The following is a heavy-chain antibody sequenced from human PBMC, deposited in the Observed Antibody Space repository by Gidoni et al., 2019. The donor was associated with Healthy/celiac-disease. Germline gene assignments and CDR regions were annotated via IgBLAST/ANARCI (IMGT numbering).Heavy chain of an antibody. CDR2: ISSSTSYI. CDR1: GVTFSSYS. Sequence: EVQLVASGGGLVKPCGSLTLSSAASGVTFSSYSMNCVRQVPGKGLQWVSSISSSTSYIYYADSVKGRFTISRDNAKNSLYLQMNSLRDEDTAVYYCASEQSITGTIDYWGQGTLVTVSS. J-gene: IGHJ4*02. D-gene: IGHD1-7*01. CDR3: ASEQSITGTIDY. V-gene: IGHV3-21*01.